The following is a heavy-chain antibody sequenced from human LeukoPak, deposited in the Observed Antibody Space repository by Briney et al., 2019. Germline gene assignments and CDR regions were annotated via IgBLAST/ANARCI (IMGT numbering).Heavy chain of an antibody. CDR1: GFIFTNYF. D-gene: IGHD3-3*01. J-gene: IGHJ4*02. V-gene: IGHV3-7*01. Sequence: GGSLRLSCAASGFIFTNYFMSWVRQAPGKRLERVASIKHDGSEKYYVDSVRGRFTISRDNTMNSLYLQMSSLRAEDTAVYYCATDRGWRTSGYYLYYFEYWGQGTLVTYSS. CDR3: ATDRGWRTSGYYLYYFEY. CDR2: IKHDGSEK.